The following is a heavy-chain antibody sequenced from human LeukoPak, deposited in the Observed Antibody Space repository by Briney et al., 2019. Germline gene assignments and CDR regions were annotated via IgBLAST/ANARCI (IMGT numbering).Heavy chain of an antibody. CDR3: ARGPLDQLLRNWFDP. V-gene: IGHV1-2*02. D-gene: IGHD2-2*01. J-gene: IGHJ5*02. CDR1: GYTFTGYY. CDR2: INPNSGGT. Sequence: GASVKVSCKASGYTFTGYYMHWVRQAPGQGLEWMGWINPNSGGTNYAQKFQGRVTITADESTSTAYMELSSLRSEDTAVYYCARGPLDQLLRNWFDPWGQGTLVTVSS.